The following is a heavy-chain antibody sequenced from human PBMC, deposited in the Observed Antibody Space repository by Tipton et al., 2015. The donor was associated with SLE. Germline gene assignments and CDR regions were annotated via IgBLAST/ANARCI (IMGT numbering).Heavy chain of an antibody. Sequence: SLRLSCAASGFTFSSYSMNWVRQAPGKGLEWVSSISSSSSYIYYADSVKGRFTISRDNAKNSLYLQMNSLRAEDTAVYYCARESAVREGSVGVCSSTSCYTSIWGQGTLVTVSS. D-gene: IGHD2-2*02. CDR2: ISSSSSYI. CDR3: ARESAVREGSVGVCSSTSCYTSI. V-gene: IGHV3-21*01. CDR1: GFTFSSYS. J-gene: IGHJ4*02.